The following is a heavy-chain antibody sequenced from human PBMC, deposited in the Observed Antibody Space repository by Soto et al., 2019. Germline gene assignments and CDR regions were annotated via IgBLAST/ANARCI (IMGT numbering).Heavy chain of an antibody. CDR1: GYSFTSYW. Sequence: GESLKISCKGSGYSFTSYWIGWVRQMPGKGLEWMGIIYPGDSDTRYSPSFQGQVTISADKSISTAYLQWSSLKASDTAMYYCARQNGDYIQSGWFDPWGQGTLVTVSS. J-gene: IGHJ5*02. CDR2: IYPGDSDT. CDR3: ARQNGDYIQSGWFDP. V-gene: IGHV5-51*01. D-gene: IGHD4-17*01.